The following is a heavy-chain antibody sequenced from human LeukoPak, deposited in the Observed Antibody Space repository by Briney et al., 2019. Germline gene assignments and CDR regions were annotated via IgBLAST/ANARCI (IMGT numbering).Heavy chain of an antibody. CDR1: GFTFSTNS. D-gene: IGHD7-27*01. J-gene: IGHJ4*02. CDR2: ITSTSSAK. V-gene: IGHV3-48*02. Sequence: GGSLRLSCAASGFTFSTNSMNCVRQAPAKGLEWISYITSTSSAKYNADSVKGRFTISRDNANNLVYLQLNSLRDQDTGLYYCSRGTNWGFYYGGQGTLVTVSS. CDR3: SRGTNWGFYY.